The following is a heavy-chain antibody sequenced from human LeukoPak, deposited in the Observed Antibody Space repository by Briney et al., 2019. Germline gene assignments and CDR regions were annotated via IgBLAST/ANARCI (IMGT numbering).Heavy chain of an antibody. CDR2: INPSGGST. CDR3: ARDRVDTAMDTYYYYGMDV. J-gene: IGHJ6*02. V-gene: IGHV1-46*01. D-gene: IGHD5-18*01. CDR1: GYTLTELS. Sequence: GASVKVSCKVSGYTLTELSMHWVRQAPGQGLEWMGIINPSGGSTSYAQKFQGRVTMTRDTSTSTVYVELSSLRSEDTAVYYCARDRVDTAMDTYYYYGMDVWGQGTTVTVSS.